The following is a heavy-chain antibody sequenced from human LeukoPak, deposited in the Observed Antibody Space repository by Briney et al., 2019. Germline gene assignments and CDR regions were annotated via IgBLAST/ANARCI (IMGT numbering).Heavy chain of an antibody. CDR2: INPSGGST. V-gene: IGHV1-46*01. D-gene: IGHD6-13*01. CDR3: ARDLAADGRVPDY. CDR1: GYTFTSYY. J-gene: IGHJ4*02. Sequence: ASVKVSCKASGYTFTSYYMHWVRQAPGQGLEWMGIINPSGGSTSYAQKFQGRVTMTRDMPTSTVYMELSSLRSEDTAVYYCARDLAADGRVPDYWGQGTLVTVSS.